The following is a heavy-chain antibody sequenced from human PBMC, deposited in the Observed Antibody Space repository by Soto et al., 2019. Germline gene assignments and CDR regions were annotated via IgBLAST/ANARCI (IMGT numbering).Heavy chain of an antibody. Sequence: SETLSVTCTVSGGAISSCGYYWSWIRQRPGKGLEWIGYIYYTGDIYYSPSLKSRLSISLDTSKNQFSLKLTSVTAADTAVYYCARDVVVVTAVHGFDIWGQGTMVTVSS. CDR2: IYYTGDI. CDR1: GGAISSCGYY. D-gene: IGHD2-21*02. CDR3: ARDVVVVTAVHGFDI. J-gene: IGHJ3*02. V-gene: IGHV4-31*03.